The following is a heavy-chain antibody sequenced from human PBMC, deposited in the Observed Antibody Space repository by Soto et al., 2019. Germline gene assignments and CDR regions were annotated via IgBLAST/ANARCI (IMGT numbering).Heavy chain of an antibody. CDR1: GDSVSSNSAA. J-gene: IGHJ4*02. D-gene: IGHD6-13*01. V-gene: IGHV6-1*01. CDR2: TYYRSKWYY. CDR3: AGAADLYFDY. Sequence: PSQTLSLTCDISGDSVSSNSAAWYWIRQSPSRGLEWLGRTYYRSKWYYNYAVSVKSRITINPDTSKNQFSLQLNYVTPEDTAVYYCAGAADLYFDYMGRGTLVTVSS.